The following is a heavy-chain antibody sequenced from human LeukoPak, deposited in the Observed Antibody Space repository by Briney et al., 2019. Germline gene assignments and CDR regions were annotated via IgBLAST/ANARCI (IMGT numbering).Heavy chain of an antibody. J-gene: IGHJ4*02. CDR3: AKDRVGGNIFDY. V-gene: IGHV3-23*01. D-gene: IGHD3-10*01. Sequence: GGSLRLSCAASGFTFSHYGMHWVRQAPGKGLEWVSGISASGDSTYYADSVKGRFTISRDNSTNTLYLQMNSLRAEDTAVYYCAKDRVGGNIFDYWGQETLVTVSS. CDR2: ISASGDST. CDR1: GFTFSHYG.